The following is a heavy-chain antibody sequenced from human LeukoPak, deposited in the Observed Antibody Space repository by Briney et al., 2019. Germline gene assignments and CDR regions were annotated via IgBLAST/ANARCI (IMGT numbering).Heavy chain of an antibody. Sequence: SETLSLTCTVSGGSVSSSSYYWGWIRQPPGKGLEWIGTVHYDGSSYYDTSLKSRVTISVDTSKNQLSLKLFFVTAADTAVYYCARHYCTGGPCYLDYWGQGTLVTVSS. CDR1: GGSVSSSSYY. CDR2: VHYDGSS. D-gene: IGHD2-8*02. J-gene: IGHJ4*02. V-gene: IGHV4-39*01. CDR3: ARHYCTGGPCYLDY.